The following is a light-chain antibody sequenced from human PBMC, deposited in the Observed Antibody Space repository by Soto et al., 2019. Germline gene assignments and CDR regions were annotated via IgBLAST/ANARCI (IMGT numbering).Light chain of an antibody. Sequence: EIVLTQSPGTLSLSPGERATLSCRASQTVSSSYLAWYQQKLGRAPRLLIYGASNRATGIPDRFSGSGSGTDFTLTISRLEPEDFAVYYCQQYGSSPRTFGQGTKVDIK. CDR1: QTVSSSY. CDR3: QQYGSSPRT. J-gene: IGKJ1*01. CDR2: GAS. V-gene: IGKV3-20*01.